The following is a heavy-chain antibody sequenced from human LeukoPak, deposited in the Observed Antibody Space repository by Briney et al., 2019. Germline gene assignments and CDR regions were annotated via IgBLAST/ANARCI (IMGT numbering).Heavy chain of an antibody. Sequence: PGGSLRLSCAASGFTFSSYSMNWVRQAPGKGLEWVSSISSSTNYIYYADSVKGRFTISRDNAKNSLYLQMDSLRAEDTAAYYCARDGYSTSWLAFDIWGQGTMVTVSS. D-gene: IGHD6-13*01. CDR2: ISSSTNYI. CDR1: GFTFSSYS. CDR3: ARDGYSTSWLAFDI. V-gene: IGHV3-21*01. J-gene: IGHJ3*02.